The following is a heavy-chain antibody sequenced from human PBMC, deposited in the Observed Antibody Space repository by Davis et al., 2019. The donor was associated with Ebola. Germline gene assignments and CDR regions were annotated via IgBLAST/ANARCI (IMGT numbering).Heavy chain of an antibody. D-gene: IGHD6-13*01. V-gene: IGHV1-69*02. J-gene: IGHJ3*02. CDR1: GGTFSSYT. Sequence: SVKVSCKASGGTFSSYTISWVRQAPGQGLEWMGRIIPILGIANYAQKFQGRVTITADKSTSTAYMELSSLRSEDTAVYYCARVRRWQQLMDAFDIWGQGTMVTVSS. CDR2: IIPILGIA. CDR3: ARVRRWQQLMDAFDI.